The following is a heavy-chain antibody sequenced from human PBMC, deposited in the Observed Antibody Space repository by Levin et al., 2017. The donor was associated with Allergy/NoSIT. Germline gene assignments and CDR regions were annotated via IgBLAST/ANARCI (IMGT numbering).Heavy chain of an antibody. D-gene: IGHD5/OR15-5a*01. V-gene: IGHV4-61*01. Sequence: SETLSLTCSVSGGSFSSGTYYWSWIRRPPGKELEWIGYINYRGVTKYNPSLQSRVTISVDTSKTEFSLKVTSVTAADTAVYYCARNRIIVSGGNDYYYGMDVWGQGTTVTVSS. J-gene: IGHJ6*02. CDR3: ARNRIIVSGGNDYYYGMDV. CDR1: GGSFSSGTYY. CDR2: INYRGVT.